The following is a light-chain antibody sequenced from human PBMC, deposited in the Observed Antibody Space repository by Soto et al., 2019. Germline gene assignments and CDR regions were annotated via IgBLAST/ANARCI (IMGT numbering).Light chain of an antibody. V-gene: IGKV3-20*01. CDR1: QSVSRY. CDR3: QQYGSTPRT. Sequence: EIVLTQSPATLSLSPGERATLSCRASQSVSRYLAWYQQKPGQAPRLLIYDASRRATGIPDRFSGSGSGTDFTLTISRLEPEDFAVYYCQQYGSTPRTFGQGTKVEIK. CDR2: DAS. J-gene: IGKJ1*01.